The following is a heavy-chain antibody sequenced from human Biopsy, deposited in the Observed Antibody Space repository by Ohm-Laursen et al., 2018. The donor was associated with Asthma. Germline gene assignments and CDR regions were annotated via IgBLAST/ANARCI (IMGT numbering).Heavy chain of an antibody. J-gene: IGHJ4*02. V-gene: IGHV3-53*01. D-gene: IGHD6-19*01. CDR1: GFTVSRDH. Sequence: SLRLSCAASGFTVSRDHMFWVRQAPGKGLEWVSVIYSGGTSDTADSVRRRFTIPRDFYKNTLYLQMDSLRAEDTAVYYCARGDSSGWSHYYFDYWGQGTLVTVSS. CDR3: ARGDSSGWSHYYFDY. CDR2: IYSGGTS.